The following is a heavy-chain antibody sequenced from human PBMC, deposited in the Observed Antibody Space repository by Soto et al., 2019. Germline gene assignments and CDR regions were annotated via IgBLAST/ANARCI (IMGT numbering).Heavy chain of an antibody. J-gene: IGHJ6*02. Sequence: GYSFTTYWISWVRQMPGKGLEWMGRIDPSDSYINYSPSFQGHVTISADKSISTAYLQWSSLKASDTAMYYCARLTTMIISLNMDVWGQGTTVTVSS. CDR3: ARLTTMIISLNMDV. V-gene: IGHV5-10-1*01. CDR2: IDPSDSYI. CDR1: GYSFTTYW. D-gene: IGHD3-22*01.